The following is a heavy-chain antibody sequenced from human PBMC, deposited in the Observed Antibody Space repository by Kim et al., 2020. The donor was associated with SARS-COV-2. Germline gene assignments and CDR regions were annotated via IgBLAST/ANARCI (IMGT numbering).Heavy chain of an antibody. CDR3: ARAWKIGFGELLFIYYGMDV. CDR2: IWYDGSNK. D-gene: IGHD3-10*01. CDR1: GFTFSSYG. J-gene: IGHJ6*02. Sequence: GGSLRLSCAASGFTFSSYGMHWVRQAPGKGLEWVAVIWYDGSNKYYADSVKGRFTISRDNSKNTLYLQMNSLRAEDTAVYYCARAWKIGFGELLFIYYGMDVWGQGTTVTVSS. V-gene: IGHV3-33*01.